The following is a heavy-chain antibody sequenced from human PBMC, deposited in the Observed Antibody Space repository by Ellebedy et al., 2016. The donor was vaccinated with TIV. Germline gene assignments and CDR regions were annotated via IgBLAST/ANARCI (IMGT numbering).Heavy chain of an antibody. Sequence: AASVKVSCKASGYTFTSYDINWVRQATGQGLEWMGWMNPNSGNTGYAQKFQGRVTITRNTSRSTAYMALSSLRSEDTAVYYCARVYGSGSYLYYYYGMDVWGQGTTVTVSS. D-gene: IGHD3-10*01. CDR1: GYTFTSYD. CDR3: ARVYGSGSYLYYYYGMDV. V-gene: IGHV1-8*03. CDR2: MNPNSGNT. J-gene: IGHJ6*02.